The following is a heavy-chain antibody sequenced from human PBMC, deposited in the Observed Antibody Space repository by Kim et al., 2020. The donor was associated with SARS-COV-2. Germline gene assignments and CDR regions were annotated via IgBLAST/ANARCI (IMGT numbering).Heavy chain of an antibody. CDR3: AREGVVATHLNWFDP. D-gene: IGHD5-12*01. V-gene: IGHV3-20*03. Sequence: DSGKGRFTHSRDNAKNSLYLQMNSLRAEDTALYYCAREGVVATHLNWFDPWGQGTLVTVSS. J-gene: IGHJ5*02.